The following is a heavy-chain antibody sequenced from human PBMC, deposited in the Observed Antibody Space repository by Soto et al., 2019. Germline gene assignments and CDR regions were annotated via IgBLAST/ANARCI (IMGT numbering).Heavy chain of an antibody. V-gene: IGHV3-33*03. D-gene: IGHD2-8*02. Sequence: QVQLVESGGGVGQPGRSLRLSCAASGFTFSSYGMHWVRQAPGKGLEWVAVIGYDGSYKYYADSVKGRFTISRDNAKNTLYLPMNSLRAADNTVYYCAINCPVIPARVIDYWGQGTLVTVSS. CDR3: AINCPVIPARVIDY. CDR2: IGYDGSYK. CDR1: GFTFSSYG. J-gene: IGHJ4*02.